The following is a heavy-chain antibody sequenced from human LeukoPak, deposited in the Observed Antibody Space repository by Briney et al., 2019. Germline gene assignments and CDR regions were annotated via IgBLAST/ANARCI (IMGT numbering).Heavy chain of an antibody. J-gene: IGHJ4*02. CDR3: VRENARSVPTAISPLDY. V-gene: IGHV4-30-4*01. Sequence: SQTLSLTCTVSGGSISSDDYYWSWIRQPPGKGLEWIGYIYDSGSTNYNSSLKSRVTISVDTSKNHFSLKLSSVTAADTAVYYCVRENARSVPTAISPLDYWGQGTLVTVSS. CDR2: IYDSGST. D-gene: IGHD2-2*01. CDR1: GGSISSDDYY.